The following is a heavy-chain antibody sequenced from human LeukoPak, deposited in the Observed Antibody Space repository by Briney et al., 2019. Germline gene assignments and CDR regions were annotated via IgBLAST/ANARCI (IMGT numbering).Heavy chain of an antibody. V-gene: IGHV4-39*07. D-gene: IGHD1-1*01. Sequence: SETLSLTCTVSGGSISSSCYYWGWIRQPPGKGLEWIGSIYYSGSTYYNSSIKSRVTISVDTSKNQFSLKLSSVTAADTAVYYCARENWNYLDYWGQGTLVTVSS. CDR1: GGSISSSCYY. CDR2: IYYSGST. J-gene: IGHJ4*02. CDR3: ARENWNYLDY.